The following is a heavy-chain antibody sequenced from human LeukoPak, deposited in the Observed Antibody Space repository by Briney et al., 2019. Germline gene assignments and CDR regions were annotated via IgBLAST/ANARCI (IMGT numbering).Heavy chain of an antibody. CDR2: INWNGGRT. Sequence: GESPTLSCAVSGFTFDDYGMSWVRQAPGKRLEWVSRINWNGGRTGYADSVKGRFTISRDNAKNSLFLQMSSLRSEDTALYYCAREFAVADPAFDDWGQGTLVTVSS. J-gene: IGHJ4*02. CDR3: AREFAVADPAFDD. V-gene: IGHV3-20*04. D-gene: IGHD6-19*01. CDR1: GFTFDDYG.